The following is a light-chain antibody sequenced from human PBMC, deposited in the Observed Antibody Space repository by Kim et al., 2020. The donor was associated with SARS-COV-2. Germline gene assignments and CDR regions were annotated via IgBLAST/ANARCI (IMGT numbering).Light chain of an antibody. CDR3: HYYGRSLDT. CDR1: QSLSNNY. J-gene: IGKJ2*01. V-gene: IGKV3-20*01. CDR2: GVS. Sequence: EIVLTQSPGTLSLSPGERATLSCRASQSLSNNYLAWYQQRPGQAPRLLIYGVSSRATGIPDRFSGSGSGTDFTLTISRLEPEDFVVYYCHYYGRSLDTFGQGTKVDIK.